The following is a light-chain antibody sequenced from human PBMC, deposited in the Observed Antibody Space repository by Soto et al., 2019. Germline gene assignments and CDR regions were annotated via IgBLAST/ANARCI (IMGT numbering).Light chain of an antibody. V-gene: IGKV3-20*01. CDR2: GAS. CDR3: LQFASSPGFT. Sequence: EIVLTQSPGTLSLSPGERATLSCRASQTINNRYLAWYQQKPGQAPRLLIYGASSRATGIPDRFSGSGSGTDFTLTISRLEPEDFAVYYCLQFASSPGFTFGPGTKVDMK. J-gene: IGKJ3*01. CDR1: QTINNRY.